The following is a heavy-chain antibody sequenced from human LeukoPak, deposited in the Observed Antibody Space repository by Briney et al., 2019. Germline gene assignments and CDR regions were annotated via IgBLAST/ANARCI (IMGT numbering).Heavy chain of an antibody. V-gene: IGHV1-18*01. CDR3: ARVPTVVTVMDFDY. CDR2: ISAYNGNA. J-gene: IGHJ4*02. CDR1: GYTFTSYG. D-gene: IGHD4-23*01. Sequence: ASVKVSCKASGYTFTSYGISWVRQAPGQGLERMGWISAYNGNANYAQKLQGRVTMTTDTSTSTAYMELRSLRSDDTAVYYCARVPTVVTVMDFDYWGQGTLVTVSS.